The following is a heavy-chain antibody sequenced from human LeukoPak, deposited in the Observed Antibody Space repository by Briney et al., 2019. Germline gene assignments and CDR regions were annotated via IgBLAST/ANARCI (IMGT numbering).Heavy chain of an antibody. D-gene: IGHD2-15*01. Sequence: GASVKVSCKASGYTFTSYYMHWVRQAPGQGLEWMGIINPSGGSTSYAQKFQGRVTMTRDTSTSTVCMELSSLRSEDTAVYYCARDQFCSGGSCYLFDYWGQGTLVTVSS. CDR1: GYTFTSYY. V-gene: IGHV1-46*01. J-gene: IGHJ4*02. CDR3: ARDQFCSGGSCYLFDY. CDR2: INPSGGST.